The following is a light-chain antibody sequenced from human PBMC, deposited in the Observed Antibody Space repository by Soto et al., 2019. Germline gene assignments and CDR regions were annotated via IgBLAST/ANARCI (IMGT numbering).Light chain of an antibody. CDR1: SSNIGAGYD. CDR3: QSYDSSMSGYV. Sequence: QSALTQPPSVSGAPGQRVTISCTGSSSNIGAGYDVHWYQQLPGTAPKLLIYNNSNRPSGVPDRFSGSKSGTSASLAITGLRAEDEDDYYCQSYDSSMSGYVFGTGTKVTVL. CDR2: NNS. J-gene: IGLJ1*01. V-gene: IGLV1-40*01.